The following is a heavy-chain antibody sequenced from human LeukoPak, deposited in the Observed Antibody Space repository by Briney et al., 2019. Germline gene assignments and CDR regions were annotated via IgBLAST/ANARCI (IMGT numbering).Heavy chain of an antibody. J-gene: IGHJ3*02. D-gene: IGHD6-13*01. V-gene: IGHV1-2*02. CDR3: ARGAAAAGLALDI. CDR1: GYTFTGYF. CDR2: INPNSGGT. Sequence: ASVKVSCKASGYTFTGYFMHCVRQAPGQGLEWMGWINPNSGGTNYAQKFQGRVTMTRDTSISTAYMELSRLRSDDTAVYFCARGAAAAGLALDIWGQGTMVTVSS.